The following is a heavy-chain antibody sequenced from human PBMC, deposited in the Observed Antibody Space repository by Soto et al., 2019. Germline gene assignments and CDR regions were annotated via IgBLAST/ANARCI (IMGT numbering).Heavy chain of an antibody. CDR3: ARHLYFGDSSGYYGY. V-gene: IGHV4-39*01. CDR2: VHYTGNT. D-gene: IGHD6-19*01. J-gene: IGHJ4*02. Sequence: QLQLKESGPGLVKPSETLSLTCTVSHGSITRSTFYWGWIRQPPGKGLEWIGSVHYTGNTYYNPSLKSRVTISIDSSKNHLYLKLSSGTAADTAVYYCARHLYFGDSSGYYGYWGQGALVTVSS. CDR1: HGSITRSTFY.